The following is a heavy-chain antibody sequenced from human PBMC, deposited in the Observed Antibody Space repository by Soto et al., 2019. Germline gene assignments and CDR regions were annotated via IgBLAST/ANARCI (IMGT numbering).Heavy chain of an antibody. D-gene: IGHD5-12*01. CDR3: ARDRRDGYNTFDY. CDR2: INPNNGST. CDR1: GYTFTGYY. V-gene: IGHV1-2*02. J-gene: IGHJ4*02. Sequence: APVKVSCKASGYTFTGYYMHWVRQAPGQGLEWMGIINPNNGSTNYAQKFQGRVTMTRDTSTSTVYMELSRLRSEDTAVYYCARDRRDGYNTFDYWGQGTLVTVPQ.